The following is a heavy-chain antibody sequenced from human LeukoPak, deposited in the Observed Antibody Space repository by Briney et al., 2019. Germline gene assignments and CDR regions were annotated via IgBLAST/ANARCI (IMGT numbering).Heavy chain of an antibody. J-gene: IGHJ6*03. CDR2: INPSGGST. D-gene: IGHD3-10*01. V-gene: IGHV1-46*01. CDR1: GYAFTSYA. CDR3: ARAMVRGVIRLYYYYYMDV. Sequence: GASVKVSCKASGYAFTSYAMNWVRQAPGQGLEWMGIINPSGGSTSYAQKFRGRVTMTRDTSTSTVYMELSSLRSEDTAVYYCARAMVRGVIRLYYYYYMDVWGKGTTVTISS.